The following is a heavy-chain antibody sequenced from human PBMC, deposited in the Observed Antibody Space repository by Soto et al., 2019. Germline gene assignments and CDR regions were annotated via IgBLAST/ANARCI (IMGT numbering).Heavy chain of an antibody. V-gene: IGHV1-69*13. CDR3: ARGNGWGSSSFRDYYYGMDV. Sequence: SVKVSGKASGVTFSSYAISWVRQAPGQGLEWMGGIIPIFGTANYAQKFQGRVTITADESTSTAYMELSSLRSEDTAVYYCARGNGWGSSSFRDYYYGMDVWGQGATVTVSS. CDR1: GVTFSSYA. J-gene: IGHJ6*02. CDR2: IIPIFGTA. D-gene: IGHD6-13*01.